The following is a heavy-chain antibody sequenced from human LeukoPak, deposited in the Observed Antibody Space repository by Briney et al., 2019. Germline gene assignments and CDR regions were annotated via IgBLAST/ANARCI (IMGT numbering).Heavy chain of an antibody. Sequence: ASVKVSCKASGYTFPSYGISRVRQAPGQGREGVGWISAYNGNTNYAQKLQGRVTMTTDTSTSTAYMKLRSLRSDDTAVYYCARGAVDDFWSGYFDYWGQGTLVTVSS. CDR2: ISAYNGNT. J-gene: IGHJ4*02. D-gene: IGHD3-3*01. CDR1: GYTFPSYG. V-gene: IGHV1-18*01. CDR3: ARGAVDDFWSGYFDY.